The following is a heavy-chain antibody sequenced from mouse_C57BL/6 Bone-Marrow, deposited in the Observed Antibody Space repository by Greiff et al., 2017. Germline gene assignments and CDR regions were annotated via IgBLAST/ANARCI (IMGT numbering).Heavy chain of an antibody. CDR1: GFTFSDYG. J-gene: IGHJ3*01. D-gene: IGHD2-4*01. V-gene: IGHV5-15*01. CDR3: ARLFMITTRRTFAY. Sequence: VKLMESGGGLVQPGGSLKLSCAASGFTFSDYGMAWVRQAPRKGPEWVAFISNLAYSIYYADTVTGRFTISRENAKNTLYLEMSSLRSEDTAMYYCARLFMITTRRTFAYWGQGTLVTVSA. CDR2: ISNLAYSI.